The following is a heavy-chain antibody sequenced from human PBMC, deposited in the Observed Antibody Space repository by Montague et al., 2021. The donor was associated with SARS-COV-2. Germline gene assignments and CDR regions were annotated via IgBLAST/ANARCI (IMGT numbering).Heavy chain of an antibody. CDR2: TYYSGST. V-gene: IGHV4-31*03. CDR3: ARARITLVVVVNAFDI. CDR1: GGSISSGGYY. J-gene: IGHJ3*02. Sequence: TLSLTCTVSGGSISSGGYYWSWIPPHQGKGLERLGYTYYSGSTYPNPSLKSRVTISVDTSKNQFSLNLSSVTAADTAAYYCARARITLVVVVNAFDIWGQGTMVTVSS. D-gene: IGHD3-22*01.